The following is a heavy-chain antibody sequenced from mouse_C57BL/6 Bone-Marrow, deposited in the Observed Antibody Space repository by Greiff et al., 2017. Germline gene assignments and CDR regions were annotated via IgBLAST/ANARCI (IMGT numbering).Heavy chain of an antibody. J-gene: IGHJ4*01. D-gene: IGHD2-1*01. Sequence: QVQLKESGPGILQSSQTLSLTCSFSGFSLSTSGMGVSWIRQPSGKGLEWLAHIYWDDDKRYNPSLKSRLTISKDTSRNQVFLKITSVDTADTATYYCARRGGYYGNYVPYAMDYWGQGTSVTVSS. CDR1: GFSLSTSGMG. CDR2: IYWDDDK. V-gene: IGHV8-12*01. CDR3: ARRGGYYGNYVPYAMDY.